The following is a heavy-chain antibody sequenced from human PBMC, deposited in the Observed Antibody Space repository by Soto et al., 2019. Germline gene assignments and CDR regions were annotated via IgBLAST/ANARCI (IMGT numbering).Heavy chain of an antibody. J-gene: IGHJ5*02. CDR2: IIPILGIA. CDR3: ASIPQSSSGYDYNWFDP. Sequence: QVQLVQSGAEVKKPGSSVKVSCKASGGTFSSYTISWVRQAPGQGLEWMGRIIPILGIANYAQKFQGSVTITADKSTSTADIELSSLRSEDTAVYYCASIPQSSSGYDYNWFDPWGQGTLVTLSS. V-gene: IGHV1-69*02. D-gene: IGHD5-12*01. CDR1: GGTFSSYT.